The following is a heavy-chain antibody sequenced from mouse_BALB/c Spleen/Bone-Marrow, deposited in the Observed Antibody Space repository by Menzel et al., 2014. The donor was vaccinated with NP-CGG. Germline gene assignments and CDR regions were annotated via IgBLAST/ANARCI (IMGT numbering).Heavy chain of an antibody. J-gene: IGHJ2*01. CDR1: GFTFSSFG. CDR3: ARLDVGGY. Sequence: EGKLMESGGGLVQPGGSRKLSCAASGFTFSSFGMHWVRQVPEKGLEWVAYISDGSSTIYYADTVKGRFTISRDNPKNTLFLQMTSLRSEDTAMYYCARLDVGGYWGQRTPLTVSS. V-gene: IGHV5-17*02. CDR2: ISDGSSTI.